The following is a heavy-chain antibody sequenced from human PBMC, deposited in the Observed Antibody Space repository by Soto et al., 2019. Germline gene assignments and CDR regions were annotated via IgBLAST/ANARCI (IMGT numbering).Heavy chain of an antibody. J-gene: IGHJ4*01. CDR2: IFSNDEE. CDR3: ARTTITSFLFDY. V-gene: IGHV2-26*01. D-gene: IGHD5-12*01. CDR1: GFSLSNVRMG. Sequence: QVTLKESGPVLVKPTETLTLTCTVSGFSLSNVRMGVSWIRQPPGKALEWLAHIFSNDEESYSTSLKSRLTISKDTSRGQVVLTMTNMDPVDTATYFCARTTITSFLFDYWGHGTLVTVSS.